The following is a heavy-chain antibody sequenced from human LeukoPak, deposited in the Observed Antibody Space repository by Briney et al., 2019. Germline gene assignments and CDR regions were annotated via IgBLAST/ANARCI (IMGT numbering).Heavy chain of an antibody. J-gene: IGHJ6*02. CDR3: AKAGYSSGWFQDYYYGMDV. D-gene: IGHD6-19*01. CDR2: ISGSGGST. Sequence: GGSLRLSCAASGFTFSSYAMSWVRQAPGKGLEWVSAISGSGGSTYYADSVKGRFTISRDNSKNTLYLQMNSLRAEDTAVYYCAKAGYSSGWFQDYYYGMDVWGQGTTVTVSS. V-gene: IGHV3-23*01. CDR1: GFTFSSYA.